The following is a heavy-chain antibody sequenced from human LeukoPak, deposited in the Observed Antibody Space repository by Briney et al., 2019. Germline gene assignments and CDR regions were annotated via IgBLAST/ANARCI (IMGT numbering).Heavy chain of an antibody. CDR2: ITDSGNTI. V-gene: IGHV3-48*04. J-gene: IGHJ6*02. Sequence: GGSLRLSCAASGFTFSSCSMNWVRQAPGKGLEWVSYITDSGNTIHYADSVKGRFTISRDNAKNSLYLQMNSLRAEDTAVYYCARSIGLTGGGVDVWGQGTTVTVSS. D-gene: IGHD3-9*01. CDR1: GFTFSSCS. CDR3: ARSIGLTGGGVDV.